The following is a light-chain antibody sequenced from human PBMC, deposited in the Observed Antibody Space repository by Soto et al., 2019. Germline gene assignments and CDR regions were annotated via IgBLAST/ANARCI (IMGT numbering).Light chain of an antibody. J-gene: IGKJ4*01. CDR2: AAS. CDR1: QSVRSF. V-gene: IGKV3-11*01. CDR3: QQRSSWPPALS. Sequence: EIVLTQSPATLSLSPGERATLSCRASQSVRSFLAWYQQKPGQAPRLLIYAASNRATGVPGRFSGSGSGTDFTLTLSSLEPEDFAVYYCQQRSSWPPALSFGGGPKVE.